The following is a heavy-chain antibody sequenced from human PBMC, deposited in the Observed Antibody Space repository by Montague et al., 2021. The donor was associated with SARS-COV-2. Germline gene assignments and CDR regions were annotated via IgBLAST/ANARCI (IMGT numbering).Heavy chain of an antibody. D-gene: IGHD3-3*01. CDR3: AKERYYDFWSPQYYFDY. Sequence: SLSLSCSASGFTFSSYAMSWVRQAPGKGLEWVSAISGSGGSTYYADSVKGRFTISRDNSKNTLYLQMNSLRAEDTAVYYCAKERYYDFWSPQYYFDYWGQGTLVTVSS. CDR1: GFTFSSYA. J-gene: IGHJ4*02. CDR2: ISGSGGST. V-gene: IGHV3-23*01.